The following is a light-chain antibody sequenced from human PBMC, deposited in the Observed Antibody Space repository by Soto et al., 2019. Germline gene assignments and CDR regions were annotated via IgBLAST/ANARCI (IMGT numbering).Light chain of an antibody. J-gene: IGKJ1*01. CDR1: QNISGY. CDR2: DVS. V-gene: IGKV3-11*01. CDR3: QQRSNWPRT. Sequence: IVLTQSPATLSLSPGERATLSCRASQNISGYLIWYQQKPGQAPRLLMYDVSNRATGIPARFSGSGSGTDFTLTISSLEPEDLAVYYCQQRSNWPRTFGQGTKVEIK.